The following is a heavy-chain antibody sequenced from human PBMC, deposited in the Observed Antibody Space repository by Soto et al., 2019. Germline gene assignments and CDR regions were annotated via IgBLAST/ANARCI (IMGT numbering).Heavy chain of an antibody. Sequence: AMRLSCAASGFTIDDYAMHWVRQAPGKGLEWVSGISWNSGSIGYADSVKGRFTISRDNAKNSLYLQMNSLRAEDTALYYCASVGRWYSGDAFDIWGQGTMVTVSS. V-gene: IGHV3-9*01. J-gene: IGHJ3*02. CDR1: GFTIDDYA. D-gene: IGHD2-15*01. CDR3: ASVGRWYSGDAFDI. CDR2: ISWNSGSI.